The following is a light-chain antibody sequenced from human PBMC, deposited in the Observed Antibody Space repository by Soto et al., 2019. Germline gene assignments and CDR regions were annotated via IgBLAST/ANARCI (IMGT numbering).Light chain of an antibody. CDR3: AAWDDSLGVFYV. J-gene: IGLJ1*01. CDR1: SSNIGSNT. CDR2: SNN. V-gene: IGLV1-44*01. Sequence: QSVLTHPPSASGTPGQSGTISCSGISSNIGSNTVNWYQQLPGTAPKLLIYSNNQRPSGVPDRFSGSKSGTSASLAISGLQSEDEADYYCAAWDDSLGVFYVFGTGTKVTVL.